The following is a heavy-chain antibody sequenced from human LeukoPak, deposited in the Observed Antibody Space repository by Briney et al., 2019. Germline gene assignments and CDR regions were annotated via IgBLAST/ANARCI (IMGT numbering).Heavy chain of an antibody. CDR3: ARGGSGYYYYYMDV. CDR2: ITTSSIYK. V-gene: IGHV3-21*01. Sequence: GGSLRLSCAASGFTFSSYNMNWVRQAPGKGLEWVSSITTSSIYKYYGDSVKGRFTISRDNAKNSLYLQMNSLRAEDTAVYYCARGGSGYYYYYMDVWGKGTTVTISS. J-gene: IGHJ6*03. CDR1: GFTFSSYN. D-gene: IGHD2-15*01.